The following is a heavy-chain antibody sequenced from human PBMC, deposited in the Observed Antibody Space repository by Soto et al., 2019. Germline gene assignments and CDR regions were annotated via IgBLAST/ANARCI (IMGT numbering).Heavy chain of an antibody. CDR1: GFTFSSYA. J-gene: IGHJ3*02. CDR2: IWYDGSNK. CDR3: ARDGGGTVWFGELFSAFDI. D-gene: IGHD3-10*01. V-gene: IGHV3-33*01. Sequence: QVQLVESGGGVVQPGRSLRLSCAASGFTFSSYAMHWVRQAPGKGLEWVAVIWYDGSNKYYADSVKGRFTISRDNSKNTLELQMNSLRAEDTTVYSCARDGGGTVWFGELFSAFDIWGQGTMVTVSS.